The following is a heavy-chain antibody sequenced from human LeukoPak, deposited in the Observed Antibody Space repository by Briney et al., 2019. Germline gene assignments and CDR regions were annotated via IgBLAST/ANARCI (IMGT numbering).Heavy chain of an antibody. CDR1: GDSVSSNSAA. Sequence: SQTLSLTCVISGDSVSSNSAAWNWIRQSPSRGLEWLGRTYYRSKWYNDYAVSVKSRITINPDTSKNQFSLKLSSVTAADTAVYYCARGISVGAAADYFDYWGQGTLVTVSS. J-gene: IGHJ4*02. D-gene: IGHD6-13*01. V-gene: IGHV6-1*01. CDR2: TYYRSKWYN. CDR3: ARGISVGAAADYFDY.